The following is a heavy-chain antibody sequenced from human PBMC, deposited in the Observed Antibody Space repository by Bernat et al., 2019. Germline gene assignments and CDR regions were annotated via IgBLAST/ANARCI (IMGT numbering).Heavy chain of an antibody. CDR1: GFTFSSYA. V-gene: IGHV3-23*04. CDR3: AKTYYDFWSGYSPPGY. CDR2: ISGSGGST. D-gene: IGHD3-3*01. Sequence: GRGVGWGGGWGQGGGSLRRSCAASGFTFSSYAMSWVRRAPGKGLEWVSAISGSGGSTYYADSVKGRFTISRDNSKNTLYLQMNSLRAEDTAVYYCAKTYYDFWSGYSPPGYWGQGTLVTVSS. J-gene: IGHJ4*02.